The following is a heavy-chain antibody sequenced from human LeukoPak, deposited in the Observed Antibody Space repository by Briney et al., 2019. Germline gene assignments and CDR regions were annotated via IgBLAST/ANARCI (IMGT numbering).Heavy chain of an antibody. Sequence: GGSLRLSCAASGFTFSSYSMNWVRQAPGKGLEWVSAISGSGGSTYYADSVKGRFTISRDNSKNTLYLQMNSLRAEDTAVYYCAKEGIFGVLMQYYFDYWGQGTLVTVSS. J-gene: IGHJ4*02. D-gene: IGHD3-3*01. CDR1: GFTFSSYS. CDR2: ISGSGGST. CDR3: AKEGIFGVLMQYYFDY. V-gene: IGHV3-23*01.